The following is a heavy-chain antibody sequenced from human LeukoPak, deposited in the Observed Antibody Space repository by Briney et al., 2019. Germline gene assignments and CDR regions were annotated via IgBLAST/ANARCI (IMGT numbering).Heavy chain of an antibody. D-gene: IGHD6-19*01. Sequence: SETLSLTCTVSGGSISSGDYYWSWIRQHPGKGLEWIGYIYYSGSTYYNPSLRSRVDISLDTSKSQFSLQLSSVTAADTAVYYCARLGYDSSGSYYGMDVWGQGTTVTVSS. CDR3: ARLGYDSSGSYYGMDV. V-gene: IGHV4-31*03. J-gene: IGHJ6*02. CDR2: IYYSGST. CDR1: GGSISSGDYY.